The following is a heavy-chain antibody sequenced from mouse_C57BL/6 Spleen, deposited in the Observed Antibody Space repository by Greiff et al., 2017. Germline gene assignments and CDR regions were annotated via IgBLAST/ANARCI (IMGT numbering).Heavy chain of an antibody. CDR1: GYTFTDYE. D-gene: IGHD3-2*02. CDR2: IDPETGGT. J-gene: IGHJ2*01. Sequence: QVHVKQSGAELVRPGASVTLSCKASGYTFTDYEMHWVKQTPVHGLEWIGAIDPETGGTAYNQKFKGKAILTADKSSSTAYMELRSLTSEDSAVYYCTRWGASGHFDYWGQGTTLTVSS. V-gene: IGHV1-15*01. CDR3: TRWGASGHFDY.